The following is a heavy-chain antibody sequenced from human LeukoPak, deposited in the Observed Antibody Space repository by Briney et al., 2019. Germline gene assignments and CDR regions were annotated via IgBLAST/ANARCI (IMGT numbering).Heavy chain of an antibody. Sequence: SETLSLTCAVYGGSFSGYYWSWIRQPPGKGLEGIGEINHSGSTNYNPSLKSRVTISVDTSKNHFSLKLSSVTAADTAVYYCARGRDCSSTSCYIRPYYFDYWGQGTLVTVSS. CDR2: INHSGST. CDR3: ARGRDCSSTSCYIRPYYFDY. V-gene: IGHV4-34*01. CDR1: GGSFSGYY. D-gene: IGHD2-2*02. J-gene: IGHJ4*02.